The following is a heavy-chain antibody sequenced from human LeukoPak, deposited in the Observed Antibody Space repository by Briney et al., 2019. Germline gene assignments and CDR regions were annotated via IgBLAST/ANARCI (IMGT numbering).Heavy chain of an antibody. CDR1: GYTFTDYY. V-gene: IGHV1-2*06. Sequence: ASVKVSCKASGYTFTDYYMHWVRQAPGQGLEWMGRINPNSGGTNYAQKFQDRVTMTRDTSISTAYMELSRLTSDDTAVYYCARPVVAAAHDAFDIWGQGTMVTVSS. CDR2: INPNSGGT. CDR3: ARPVVAAAHDAFDI. J-gene: IGHJ3*02. D-gene: IGHD2-15*01.